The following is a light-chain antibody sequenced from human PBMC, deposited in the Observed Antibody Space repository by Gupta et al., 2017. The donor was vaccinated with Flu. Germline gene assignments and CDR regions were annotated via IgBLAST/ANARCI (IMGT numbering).Light chain of an antibody. CDR1: SGSVSTSYY. J-gene: IGLJ2*01. CDR3: VQYIGSGVV. V-gene: IGLV8-61*02. CDR2: STN. Sequence: TLVPQDPSFSVTPGRTVTLTCGLSSGSVSTSYYPSWYQQTTGPTPLTLIYSTNTRSSGVPVCVSGSILATTAAISITGAEADDEYYYYCVQYIGSGVVFGGGTKLTVL.